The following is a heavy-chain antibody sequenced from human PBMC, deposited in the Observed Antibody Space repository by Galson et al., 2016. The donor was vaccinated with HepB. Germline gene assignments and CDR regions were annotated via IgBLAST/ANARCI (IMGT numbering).Heavy chain of an antibody. CDR3: ARGIALDTSANWFDP. CDR1: GYTSTTYA. V-gene: IGHV1-3*01. J-gene: IGHJ5*02. Sequence: SVKVSCKASGYTSTTYAMHWVRQVPGQRLEWMGLINAGNGNTKYSQKFQGRVTITRDTAASTAYMELTSLTSEDTAAYYCARGIALDTSANWFDPWGQGSLVTVSS. CDR2: INAGNGNT. D-gene: IGHD2-21*01.